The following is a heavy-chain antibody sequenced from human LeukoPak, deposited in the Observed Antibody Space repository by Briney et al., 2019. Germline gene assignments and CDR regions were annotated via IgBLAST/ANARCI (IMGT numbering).Heavy chain of an antibody. CDR1: GYTFTSYA. V-gene: IGHV7-4-1*02. J-gene: IGHJ6*03. CDR2: INTNTGNP. CDR3: ARGSYGYKDYYYYMDV. Sequence: ASVKVSCKASGYTFTSYAMNWVRQAPGQGLEWMGWINTNTGNPTYAQGFTGRFVFSLDTSVSTAYLQISSLKAEDTAVYYCARGSYGYKDYYYYMDVWGKGTTVTVSS. D-gene: IGHD5-18*01.